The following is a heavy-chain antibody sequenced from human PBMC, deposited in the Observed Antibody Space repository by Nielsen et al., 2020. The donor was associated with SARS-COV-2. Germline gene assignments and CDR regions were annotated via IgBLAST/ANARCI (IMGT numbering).Heavy chain of an antibody. CDR1: GFTFSDYY. CDR2: ISSSGSTI. V-gene: IGHV3-11*01. J-gene: IGHJ4*02. Sequence: GGSLRLSCAASGFTFSDYYMSWIRQAPGKGLEWVSYISSSGSTIYYADSVKGRFTISRDNAKNSLYLQMNSLRAEDTAVYYCARENYYDSSGYYVATSWGQGTRVTVSS. D-gene: IGHD3-22*01. CDR3: ARENYYDSSGYYVATS.